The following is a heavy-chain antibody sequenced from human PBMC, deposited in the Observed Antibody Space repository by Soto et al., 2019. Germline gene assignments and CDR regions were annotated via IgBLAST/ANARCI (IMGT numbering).Heavy chain of an antibody. CDR1: GFTFSSYA. J-gene: IGHJ4*02. D-gene: IGHD6-13*01. CDR2: TRGSGGST. Sequence: EVQLLESGGGLVQPGGSLRLSCAASGFTFSSYAMSWVRQAPGTGLEWVSSTRGSGGSTDYADSVKGRFTISRDNPKNTLYLQMNSLRAEDTAVYYCAKDQRGYSSTARIDYWGQGALVTVSS. CDR3: AKDQRGYSSTARIDY. V-gene: IGHV3-23*01.